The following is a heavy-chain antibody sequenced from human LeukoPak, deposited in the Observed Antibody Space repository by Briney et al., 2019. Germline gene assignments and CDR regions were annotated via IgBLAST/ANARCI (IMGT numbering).Heavy chain of an antibody. Sequence: PGRSLRLSCAASGFTFSSYGMPWVRQAPGKGLEWVAVIWYDGSNKYYADSVKGRFTISRDNSKNTLYLQMNSQRAEDTAVYYCARGPEVGFDYWGQGTLVTVSS. J-gene: IGHJ4*02. V-gene: IGHV3-33*01. CDR3: ARGPEVGFDY. CDR1: GFTFSSYG. CDR2: IWYDGSNK. D-gene: IGHD1-26*01.